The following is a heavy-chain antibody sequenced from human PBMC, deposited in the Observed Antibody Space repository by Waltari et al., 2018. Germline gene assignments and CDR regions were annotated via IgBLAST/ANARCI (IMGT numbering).Heavy chain of an antibody. V-gene: IGHV1-3*01. CDR2: HNAGNGNQ. J-gene: IGHJ5*02. CDR1: GYTFRNHA. Sequence: QVQLVQSGAEVKKPGASVKDSCKAAGYTFRNHALYWCLRAPRQRVGGIGWHNGGRENPEKRLERIGGHNAGNGNQKNSQKFQGRVTILRDKSASTAYMELSSLRSEDTAVYYCARGVIYGSGSGWFDPWGQGTLVTVSS. D-gene: IGHD3-10*01. CDR3: ARGVIYGSGSGWFDP.